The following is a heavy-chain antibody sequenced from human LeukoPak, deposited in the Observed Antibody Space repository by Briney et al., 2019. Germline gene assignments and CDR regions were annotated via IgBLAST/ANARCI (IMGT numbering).Heavy chain of an antibody. CDR1: GYTFTGHY. V-gene: IGHV1-2*02. CDR3: ARVADKATNHLFVQNL. J-gene: IGHJ5*02. CDR2: IHPNNGAT. Sequence: GASVKVSCKASGYTFTGHYLHWVRQAPGQGPEWMAWIHPNNGATNYAQKFKGRVTETRDTSISTGYMELSSLRSDDTAVYYCARVADKATNHLFVQNLWGQGTLVTVSS. D-gene: IGHD5-24*01.